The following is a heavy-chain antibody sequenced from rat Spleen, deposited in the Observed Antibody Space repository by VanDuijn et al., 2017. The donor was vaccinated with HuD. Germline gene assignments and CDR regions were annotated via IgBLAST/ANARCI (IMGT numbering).Heavy chain of an antibody. J-gene: IGHJ3*01. CDR2: ISPSGGST. D-gene: IGHD1-11*01. CDR3: TRAEAPFAY. CDR1: GFTFSSYW. V-gene: IGHV5-19*01. Sequence: EVQLVETGGGLVQPGRSLKLSCVASGFTFSSYWMYWIRQAPTKGLEWVASISPSGGSTYYRDSVKGRFTISRDNAKSTLYLQMNSLRSEDTATYYCTRAEAPFAYWGQGTLVTVSS.